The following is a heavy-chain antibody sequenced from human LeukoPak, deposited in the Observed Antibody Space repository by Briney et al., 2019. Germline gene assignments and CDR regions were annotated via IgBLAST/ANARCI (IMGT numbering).Heavy chain of an antibody. CDR2: IRYDGSKK. D-gene: IGHD4-23*01. CDR1: GFIFSSYG. V-gene: IGHV3-30*02. CDR3: AKLLSNSGRFLY. Sequence: GGSLRLSCAASGFIFSSYGMHWVRQAPGKGLEWVAFIRYDGSKKYYADSVKGRFTISRDNAKNSLYLQMNSLRAEDTAVYYCAKLLSNSGRFLYWGQGTLVTVSS. J-gene: IGHJ4*02.